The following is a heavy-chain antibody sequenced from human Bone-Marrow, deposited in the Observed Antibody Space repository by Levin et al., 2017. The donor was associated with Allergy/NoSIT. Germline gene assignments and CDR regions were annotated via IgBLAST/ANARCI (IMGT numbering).Heavy chain of an antibody. Sequence: GASVKVSCKTSGYLFTAHHVHWVRQAPGHGLEWMGWINPNSGATNYAQKFQGKVTMTGDSSISTAYLELSRLRFDDTAVYYCARGWSLYWGTIDFWGQGTLGTVSS. V-gene: IGHV1-2*02. D-gene: IGHD7-27*01. CDR3: ARGWSLYWGTIDF. CDR1: GYLFTAHH. CDR2: INPNSGAT. J-gene: IGHJ4*02.